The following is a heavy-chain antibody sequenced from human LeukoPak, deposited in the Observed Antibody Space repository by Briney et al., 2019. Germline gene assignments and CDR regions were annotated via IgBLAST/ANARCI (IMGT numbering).Heavy chain of an antibody. D-gene: IGHD3-10*01. V-gene: IGHV1-2*02. Sequence: ASVKVSCKASGYTFTGYYMHWVRQAPGQGLEWTGWINPNSGGTNYAQKFQGRVTMTRDTSISTAYMELSRLRSDDTAVYYCARDYQGGVAVDPWGQGTLVTVSS. CDR2: INPNSGGT. CDR1: GYTFTGYY. J-gene: IGHJ5*02. CDR3: ARDYQGGVAVDP.